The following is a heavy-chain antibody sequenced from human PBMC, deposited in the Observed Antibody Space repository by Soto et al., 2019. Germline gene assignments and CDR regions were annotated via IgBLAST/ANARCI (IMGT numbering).Heavy chain of an antibody. CDR3: AKVGNGGSATYKNYFAY. CDR2: ISGSGTST. Sequence: EVQLLESGGGLVQPGGSLRLSCAASGFTFSSYATSWVRQAPGKGLEWVSGISGSGTSTYYADSVKGWFTISRDNSKNRLYLQMNGLKAEDTALYYGAKVGNGGSATYKNYFAYWGKETLSPSPQ. J-gene: IGHJ4*02. V-gene: IGHV3-23*01. CDR1: GFTFSSYA. D-gene: IGHD7-27*01.